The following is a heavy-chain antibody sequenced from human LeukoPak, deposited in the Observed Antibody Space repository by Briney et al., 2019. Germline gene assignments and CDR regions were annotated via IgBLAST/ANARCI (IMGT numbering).Heavy chain of an antibody. Sequence: TGGPLRLSCAASGFTFSSYWMSWVRQAPGKGLEGVANIKQEGMEKYYVDSVKGRFTISRDNAKNSLYRQMDSLRAEDTAVYYCARVSSYDFWSGPFDYWGQGTLVSVPP. D-gene: IGHD3-3*01. CDR3: ARVSSYDFWSGPFDY. V-gene: IGHV3-7*01. J-gene: IGHJ4*02. CDR1: GFTFSSYW. CDR2: IKQEGMEK.